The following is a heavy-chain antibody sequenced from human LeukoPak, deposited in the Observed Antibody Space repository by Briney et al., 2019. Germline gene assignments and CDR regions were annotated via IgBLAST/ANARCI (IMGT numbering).Heavy chain of an antibody. CDR2: LDPEDGET. V-gene: IGHV1-24*01. Sequence: ASVKVSCKVSGYTLNELSMHWVRQAPGKGLEWMGGLDPEDGETIYAQKFQGRVTMTEDTSTDTAYMELSSLRSEDTAVYYCATEGYCSSTSCSHPYDAFDIWGQGTMVTVSS. CDR3: ATEGYCSSTSCSHPYDAFDI. J-gene: IGHJ3*02. CDR1: GYTLNELS. D-gene: IGHD2-2*01.